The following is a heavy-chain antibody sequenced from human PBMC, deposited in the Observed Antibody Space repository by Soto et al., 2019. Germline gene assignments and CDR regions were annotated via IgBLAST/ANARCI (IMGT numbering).Heavy chain of an antibody. CDR3: AGSRAHHYYGMHV. CDR2: IYYSGST. J-gene: IGHJ6*02. Sequence: SETLSLTCTVSGGSISSGGYYWSWIRQHPGKGLEWIGYIYYSGSTYYNPSLKSRVTISVDTSKNQFSLKLSSVTAADTAVYYCAGSRAHHYYGMHVSGPATTRTV. CDR1: GGSISSGGYY. V-gene: IGHV4-31*03.